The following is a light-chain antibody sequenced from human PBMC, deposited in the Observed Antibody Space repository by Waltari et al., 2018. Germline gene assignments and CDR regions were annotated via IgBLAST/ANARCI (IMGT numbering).Light chain of an antibody. J-gene: IGLJ3*02. CDR2: VNSDGSH. Sequence: QLLLTHSPSASASLGASVKLPCTLSSGHTSNIIAWHQQQPEKGPRYLMKVNSDGSHSKGDEIPDRFSGSSSGAERYLTISSVQSEDEADYYCQTGGHGTWVFGGGTKLTVL. CDR3: QTGGHGTWV. V-gene: IGLV4-69*01. CDR1: SGHTSNI.